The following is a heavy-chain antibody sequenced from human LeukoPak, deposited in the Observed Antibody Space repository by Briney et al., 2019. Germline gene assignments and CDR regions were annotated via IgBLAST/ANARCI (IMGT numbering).Heavy chain of an antibody. CDR3: KGATTTFDI. CDR1: GLTLTNAW. V-gene: IGHV3-15*01. D-gene: IGHD1-26*01. CDR2: TKRQSDGGTT. Sequence: GGSLRLSCTASGLTLTNAWVSWVRQAPGKGLEWVGRTKRQSDGGTTDYAAPVSGRFTISRDDSKNTVYLQMSGLKTEDTAMYYCKGATTTFDIWGQGTMVTVSS. J-gene: IGHJ3*02.